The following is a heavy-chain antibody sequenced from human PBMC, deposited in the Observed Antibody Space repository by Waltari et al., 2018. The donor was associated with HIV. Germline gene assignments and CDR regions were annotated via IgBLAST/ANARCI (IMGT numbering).Heavy chain of an antibody. Sequence: QVQLQESGTRLVKPSETLSLTCTVSGSSVSSGSYYWSCIRQPPGKGLEWIGYIYYSGSTNYNPSLKSRVTISVDTSKNQFSLKLSSVTAADTAVYYCARGHGSGTSYYYMDVWGKGTTVTVSS. CDR1: GSSVSSGSYY. D-gene: IGHD1-1*01. CDR3: ARGHGSGTSYYYMDV. V-gene: IGHV4-61*01. J-gene: IGHJ6*03. CDR2: IYYSGST.